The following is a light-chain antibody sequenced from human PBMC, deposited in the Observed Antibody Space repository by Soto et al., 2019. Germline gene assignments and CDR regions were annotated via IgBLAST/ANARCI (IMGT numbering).Light chain of an antibody. Sequence: DIQMTQSPSSLSASVGDRVTITCQASQDISNHLNWYQQKPGKAPNLLISDASDLETGVPSRFSGSGSGTDFTFTISDLQPEDFATYYCQQYDDLPPFAFGAGTKVDFK. CDR3: QQYDDLPPFA. V-gene: IGKV1-33*01. J-gene: IGKJ3*01. CDR1: QDISNH. CDR2: DAS.